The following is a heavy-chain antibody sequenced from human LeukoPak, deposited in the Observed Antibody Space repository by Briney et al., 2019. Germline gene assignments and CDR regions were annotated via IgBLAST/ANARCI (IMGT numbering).Heavy chain of an antibody. CDR1: GYTFTAYY. CDR3: ARDGRDGYNLVHY. CDR2: INPNSGGT. Sequence: ASVKVSCKASGYTFTAYYIHWVRQAPGQGLEWMGWINPNSGGTNYAQKFQGRVTMTRDTFISAVYMELNRLRSDDTAVYYCARDGRDGYNLVHYWGQGTLVTVSS. J-gene: IGHJ4*02. D-gene: IGHD5-24*01. V-gene: IGHV1-2*02.